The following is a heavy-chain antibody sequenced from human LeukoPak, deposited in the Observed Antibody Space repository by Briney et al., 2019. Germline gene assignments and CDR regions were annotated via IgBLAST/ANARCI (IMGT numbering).Heavy chain of an antibody. CDR2: ISAYNGNT. CDR3: ASIAAAGLDAFDI. CDR1: GYTFTSYG. D-gene: IGHD6-13*01. V-gene: IGHV1-18*01. Sequence: ASVKVSCKASGYTFTSYGISWVRQAPGQGLEWLGWISAYNGNTNYAQKLQGRVTMTTDTSTSTAYMELRSLRSDDTAVYYCASIAAAGLDAFDIWGQGTMVTVSS. J-gene: IGHJ3*02.